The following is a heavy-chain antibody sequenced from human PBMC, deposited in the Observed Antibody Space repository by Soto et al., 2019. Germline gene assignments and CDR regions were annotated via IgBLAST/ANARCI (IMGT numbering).Heavy chain of an antibody. Sequence: EVRLVESGGGSGQPGGSLRLSCVASGYTFNSHDMNWIRQTPGKGLEWISSISGSGTTKYADSVKGRFTISRDNAHKSIYLEMNSLRVEDTAVYYCARGGIHWGQGALFTVSS. J-gene: IGHJ4*02. V-gene: IGHV3-48*03. CDR3: ARGGIH. CDR2: ISGSGTT. D-gene: IGHD6-13*01. CDR1: GYTFNSHD.